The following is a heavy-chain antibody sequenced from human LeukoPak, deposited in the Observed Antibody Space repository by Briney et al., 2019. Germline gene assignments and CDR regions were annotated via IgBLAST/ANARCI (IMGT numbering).Heavy chain of an antibody. CDR1: GYTFTSYY. D-gene: IGHD1-26*01. CDR3: ARAPGAGTYLDY. CDR2: ISPNSGET. V-gene: IGHV1-2*02. Sequence: ASVKVSCKASGYTFTSYYMHLVRQAPGQGLEWMGWISPNSGETNSAQKFQGRVTMSRDTSISTAYMELSRLTSDDTAVYYCARAPGAGTYLDYWGQGTLVTVSS. J-gene: IGHJ4*02.